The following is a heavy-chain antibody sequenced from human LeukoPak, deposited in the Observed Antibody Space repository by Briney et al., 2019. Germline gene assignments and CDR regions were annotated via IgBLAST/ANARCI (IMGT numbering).Heavy chain of an antibody. CDR2: ISAKNGNT. CDR3: ARAASRIAVAGTSIDN. V-gene: IGHV1-18*01. J-gene: IGHJ4*02. CDR1: GYTFISYG. D-gene: IGHD6-19*01. Sequence: GASVKVSCKASGYTFISYGISWVRQAPGQGLEWMGWISAKNGNTNYVQKLQGRVTMTTDTSTSTAYMELRSLSSDDTAVYYCARAASRIAVAGTSIDNWGQGTLVTVSS.